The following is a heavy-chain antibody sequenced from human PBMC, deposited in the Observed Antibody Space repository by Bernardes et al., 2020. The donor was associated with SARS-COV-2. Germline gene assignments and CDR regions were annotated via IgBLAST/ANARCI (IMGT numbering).Heavy chain of an antibody. J-gene: IGHJ4*02. CDR3: AKPGTDY. D-gene: IGHD1-1*01. V-gene: IGHV3-23*01. CDR2: ISGSGGRT. Sequence: GGSLRLSCAASGFPFISFAMSWVRQAPGKGLGWVSVISGSGGRTNYADSVMGRFTISRDNSKNTLFLQMKRLRAEDTAVYYCAKPGTDYWGQGTLVTVSA. CDR1: GFPFISFA.